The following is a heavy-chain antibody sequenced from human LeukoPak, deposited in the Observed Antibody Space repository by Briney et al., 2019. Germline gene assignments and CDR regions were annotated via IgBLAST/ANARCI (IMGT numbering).Heavy chain of an antibody. Sequence: ASVKVSCKASRGTFSNYAFSWVRQAPGRGLEWMGGIIPIFGTGKYAQKFQDRVRITADESTTTVYMELSSLRSEDTAVYHCAGWGGSAGNNFWSGPYDFWGQGTLVTVSS. J-gene: IGHJ4*02. D-gene: IGHD3-3*01. CDR3: AGWGGSAGNNFWSGPYDF. CDR1: RGTFSNYA. CDR2: IIPIFGTG. V-gene: IGHV1-69*01.